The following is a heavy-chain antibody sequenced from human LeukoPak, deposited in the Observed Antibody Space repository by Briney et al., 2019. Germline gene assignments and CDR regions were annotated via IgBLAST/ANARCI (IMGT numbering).Heavy chain of an antibody. Sequence: ASVKVSCKASGYTFTGYYIHWVRQAPGQGLEWMGWINPNSGGTNYAQKFQGRVTMTRDTSISTAYMELSRLTSDDTAVYYCARDHGYSGYAPYYFDYWGQGTLVTVSS. V-gene: IGHV1-2*02. J-gene: IGHJ4*02. CDR2: INPNSGGT. CDR1: GYTFTGYY. D-gene: IGHD5-12*01. CDR3: ARDHGYSGYAPYYFDY.